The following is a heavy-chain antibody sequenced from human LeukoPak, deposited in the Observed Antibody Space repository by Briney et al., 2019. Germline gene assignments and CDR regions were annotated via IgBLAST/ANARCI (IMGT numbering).Heavy chain of an antibody. CDR3: TSQNGRSSRGGENPRVIAYYYCYYMDV. J-gene: IGHJ6*03. D-gene: IGHD3-10*01. V-gene: IGHV3-73*01. CDR1: GFTFSGSA. Sequence: PGGSLRLSCAASGFTFSGSAMHWVRQASGKGLEWVGRIRSKANSYATAYAASVKGRFTISRDDSKNTAYLQMNSLSTEDTAVYYCTSQNGRSSRGGENPRVIAYYYCYYMDVWGKGTTVTVSS. CDR2: IRSKANSYAT.